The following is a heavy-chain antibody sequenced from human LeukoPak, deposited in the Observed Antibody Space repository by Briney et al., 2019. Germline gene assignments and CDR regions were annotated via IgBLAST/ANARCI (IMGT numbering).Heavy chain of an antibody. CDR3: ARDRPPLKYGTGGMDV. CDR1: GGSISSYY. V-gene: IGHV4-59*01. D-gene: IGHD1-26*01. CDR2: IYYSGST. Sequence: SETLSLTCTVSGGSISSYYWSWIRQPPGKGLEWTGYIYYSGSTNYNPSLKSRVTISVDTSKNQFSLKLSSVTAADTAVYYCARDRPPLKYGTGGMDVWGQGTTVTVSS. J-gene: IGHJ6*02.